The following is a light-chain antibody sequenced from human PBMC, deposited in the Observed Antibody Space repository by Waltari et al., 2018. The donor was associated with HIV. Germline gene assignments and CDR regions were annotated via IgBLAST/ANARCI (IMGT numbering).Light chain of an antibody. CDR3: QQSSLTPRTPRT. Sequence: IQMTQSPSSLSASLGDRVAITCRARQSVGNYVNWYQQKPGKAPNLLIYAASRLQRGVPSRFSGSGSGTDFTLIISDLQPEDYATYYCQQSSLTPRTPRTFGQGTKVEL. V-gene: IGKV1-39*01. CDR1: QSVGNY. CDR2: AAS. J-gene: IGKJ1*01.